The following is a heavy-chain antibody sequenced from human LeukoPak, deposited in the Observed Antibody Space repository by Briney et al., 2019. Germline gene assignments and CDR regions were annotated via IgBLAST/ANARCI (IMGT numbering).Heavy chain of an antibody. CDR2: IKSKTDGGTT. CDR1: GFTFSNTS. V-gene: IGHV3-15*01. CDR3: RGTGSSVVDS. D-gene: IGHD2-8*02. J-gene: IGHJ4*02. Sequence: GGSLRLSCAAAGFTFSNTSMSWVRQAPGKGLEWVGRIKSKTDGGTTDYAAPVKGRFTISRDDSKNTLYLQMNSLKTEGTAVYYCRGTGSSVVDSWGQGTLVTVSS.